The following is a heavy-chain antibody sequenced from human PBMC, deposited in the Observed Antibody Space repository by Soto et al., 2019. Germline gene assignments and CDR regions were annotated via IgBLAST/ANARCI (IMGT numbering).Heavy chain of an antibody. J-gene: IGHJ5*02. CDR2: ISSSSSYI. V-gene: IGHV3-21*01. CDR3: ARTGITMVREVEPVWFDT. Sequence: GGSLRLSCAASGFTFSSYSMNWVRQAPGKGLEWVSSISSSSSYIYYADSVKGRFTISRDNAKNTLYLQVNSLRAEDTAVYYYARTGITMVREVEPVWFDTWGKGTLVTVSS. D-gene: IGHD3-10*01. CDR1: GFTFSSYS.